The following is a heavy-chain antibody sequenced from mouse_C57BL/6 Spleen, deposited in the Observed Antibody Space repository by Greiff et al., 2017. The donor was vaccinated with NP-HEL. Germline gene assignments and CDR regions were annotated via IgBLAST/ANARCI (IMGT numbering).Heavy chain of an antibody. V-gene: IGHV1-82*01. Sequence: QVQLQQSGPELVKPGASVKISCKASGYAFSRSWMNWVKQRPGKGLEWIGRIYPGDGDTNYNGKFKGKATLTADKSSSTAYMQLSSLTSEDSAVYFCAIIYDGYHTWFAYWGQGTLVTVSA. J-gene: IGHJ3*01. CDR3: AIIYDGYHTWFAY. CDR2: IYPGDGDT. CDR1: GYAFSRSW. D-gene: IGHD2-3*01.